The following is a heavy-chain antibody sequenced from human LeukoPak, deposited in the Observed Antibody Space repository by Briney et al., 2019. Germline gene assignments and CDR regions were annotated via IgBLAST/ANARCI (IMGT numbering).Heavy chain of an antibody. CDR3: ASSRGYSYGPGGGMDV. J-gene: IGHJ6*02. CDR2: IIPIFGTA. D-gene: IGHD5-18*01. Sequence: ASVKVSCKASGYTFTSYYMDWVRQAPGQGLEWMGGIIPIFGTANYAQKFQGRVTITADESTSTAYMELSSLRSEDTAVYYCASSRGYSYGPGGGMDVWGQGTTVTVSS. V-gene: IGHV1-69*13. CDR1: GYTFTSYY.